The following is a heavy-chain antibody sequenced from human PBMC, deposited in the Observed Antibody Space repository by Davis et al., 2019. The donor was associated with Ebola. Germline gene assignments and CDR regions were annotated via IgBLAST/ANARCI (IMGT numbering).Heavy chain of an antibody. J-gene: IGHJ6*03. Sequence: GESLKISCAASGFTFSSYGMHWVRQAPGKGLEWVAFIRYDGSNKYYADSVKGRFTISRDNSKNTLYLQMNSLRAEDTAVYYCAKWAGATVYYYYYYMDVWGKGTTVTVSS. CDR3: AKWAGATVYYYYYYMDV. CDR2: IRYDGSNK. CDR1: GFTFSSYG. V-gene: IGHV3-30*02. D-gene: IGHD1-26*01.